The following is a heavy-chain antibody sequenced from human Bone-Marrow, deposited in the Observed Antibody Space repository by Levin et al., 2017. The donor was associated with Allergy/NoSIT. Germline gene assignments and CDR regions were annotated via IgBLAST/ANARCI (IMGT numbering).Heavy chain of an antibody. CDR2: IDPNDSYT. J-gene: IGHJ5*02. D-gene: IGHD2-8*02. Sequence: GESLKISCKAFGYSLTSYWITWVRQMPGKGLEWMGSIDPNDSYTNYSPSFRGHVIISADKSINTAYLHWSSLKASDTATYYCARSGYCTETSCSVEWFDPWGRGTLVAVSS. CDR1: GYSLTSYW. V-gene: IGHV5-10-1*01. CDR3: ARSGYCTETSCSVEWFDP.